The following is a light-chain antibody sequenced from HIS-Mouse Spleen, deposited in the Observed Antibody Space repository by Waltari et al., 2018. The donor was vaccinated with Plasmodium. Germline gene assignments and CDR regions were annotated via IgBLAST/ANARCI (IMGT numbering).Light chain of an antibody. CDR2: KAS. CDR3: QQYNSYSWT. Sequence: DITMTQPPSTLSASVGDRFTITCRASQSISSWLAWYQQKPGKAPKLLIYKASSLESGVPSRFSGSGSGTEFTLTISSLQPDDFATYYCQQYNSYSWTFGQGTKVEIK. J-gene: IGKJ1*01. CDR1: QSISSW. V-gene: IGKV1-5*03.